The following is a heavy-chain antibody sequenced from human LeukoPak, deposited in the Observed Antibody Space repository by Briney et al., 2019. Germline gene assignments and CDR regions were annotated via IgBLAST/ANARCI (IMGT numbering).Heavy chain of an antibody. CDR1: GYSFTNYW. Sequence: GESLRISCKGSGYSFTNYWITWVRQMPGKGLEWMGRIDPGDSYTKYSPSFQGHVTISSDKSISTAYLQWSSLKASDNAMYYCARQEYSGSYYVYWGQGTLVTVSS. J-gene: IGHJ4*02. V-gene: IGHV5-10-1*01. CDR3: ARQEYSGSYYVY. CDR2: IDPGDSYT. D-gene: IGHD1-26*01.